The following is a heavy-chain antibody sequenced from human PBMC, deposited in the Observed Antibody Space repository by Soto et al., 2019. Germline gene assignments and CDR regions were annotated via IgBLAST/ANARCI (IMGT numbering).Heavy chain of an antibody. CDR1: GFTCSPYA. Sequence: QVQLVESGDGGVQRGRSLRLSCAALGFTCSPYAVHGVPQVPGKGLSRVAFICPDGRNKYYADSVKGRLTNSRDNSKNTLYLQMTSLRAEDTALYYCARLRIMITFGGVIAHTHFDYWGQGTLVTVSS. V-gene: IGHV3-33*01. CDR3: ARLRIMITFGGVIAHTHFDY. CDR2: ICPDGRNK. D-gene: IGHD3-16*02. J-gene: IGHJ4*02.